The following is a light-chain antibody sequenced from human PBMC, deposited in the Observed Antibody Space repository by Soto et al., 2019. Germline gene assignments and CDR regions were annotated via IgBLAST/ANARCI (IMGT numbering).Light chain of an antibody. J-gene: IGKJ1*01. CDR1: HSLVVSDGKTY. CDR2: QVS. V-gene: IGKV2D-29*02. Sequence: DIVMTQTPLSLSVTPGQPASISCKSSHSLVVSDGKTYLYWYLQRPGQSPQLLISQVSNRFTGVPDKFSGSGSGTDFTLRISRVEAEDVGIYYCLHSVQSPWTFGQGTKVEI. CDR3: LHSVQSPWT.